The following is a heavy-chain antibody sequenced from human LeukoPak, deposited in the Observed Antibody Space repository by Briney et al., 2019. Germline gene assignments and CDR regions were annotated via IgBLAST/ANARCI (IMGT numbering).Heavy chain of an antibody. D-gene: IGHD1-26*01. CDR3: ARDLRWELRTWDY. CDR2: MNPHSGAT. V-gene: IGHV1-2*02. J-gene: IGHJ4*02. Sequence: ASVKVSCKTSGYIFTGYYMHWVRQAPGQGLEWLGWMNPHSGATNYAQKFQGRVTMTRDTSISTAYMELSRLRSDDTAVYYCARDLRWELRTWDYWGQGTLVTVSS. CDR1: GYIFTGYY.